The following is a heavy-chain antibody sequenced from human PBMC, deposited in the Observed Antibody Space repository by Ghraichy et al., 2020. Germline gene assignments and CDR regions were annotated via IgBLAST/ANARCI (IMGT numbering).Heavy chain of an antibody. CDR3: ARIKGGSYYDSSGYSDY. CDR1: GGTFSSYA. Sequence: SVKVSCKASGGTFSSYAISWVRQAPGQGLEWMGGIIPIFGIANYAQKFQGRVTITADKSTSTAYMELSSLRSEDTAVYYCARIKGGSYYDSSGYSDYWGQGTLVTVSS. D-gene: IGHD3-22*01. V-gene: IGHV1-69*10. CDR2: IIPIFGIA. J-gene: IGHJ4*02.